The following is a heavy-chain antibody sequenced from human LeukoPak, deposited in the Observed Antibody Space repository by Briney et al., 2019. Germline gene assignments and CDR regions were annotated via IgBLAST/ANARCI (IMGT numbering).Heavy chain of an antibody. CDR3: ARDSGSYDIDY. CDR1: GGSISSHY. V-gene: IGHV4-4*07. Sequence: PSETLSLTCTVSGGSISSHYWSWIRQPAGKGLEWIGRIYASGTTNYNPSLKSRVTMSVDTSKNQFSLKLSSVTAADTAVYYCARDSGSYDIDYWGQGTLVTVSS. D-gene: IGHD1-26*01. CDR2: IYASGTT. J-gene: IGHJ4*02.